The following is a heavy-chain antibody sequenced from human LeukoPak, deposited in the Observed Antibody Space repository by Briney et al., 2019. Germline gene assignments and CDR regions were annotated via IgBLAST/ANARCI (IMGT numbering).Heavy chain of an antibody. V-gene: IGHV4-39*01. D-gene: IGHD7-27*01. CDR3: ARRVTGDRRRFDY. Sequence: SETLSLTFTVSGGSISSSSGYSWGWIRQPPGKGLEWIRNINYSGSTYYNPSLKSRVTIFVDTSKNQFSLKVTSVTAADTAVYFCARRVTGDRRRFDYWGQGTLVTVSS. CDR2: INYSGST. CDR1: GGSISSSSGYS. J-gene: IGHJ4*02.